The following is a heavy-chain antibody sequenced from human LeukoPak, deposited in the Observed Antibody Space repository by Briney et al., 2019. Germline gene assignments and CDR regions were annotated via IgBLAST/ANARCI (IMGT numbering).Heavy chain of an antibody. CDR3: ARTPRGSIAAQPGLRYFDY. Sequence: SETLSLTCAVSGGSFSGYFWSWIRQPPGKGLEWIGEINHSGSTNYNPSLKSRVTMSVDMSKSQFSLNLGSVTAADTAVYYCARTPRGSIAAQPGLRYFDYWGQGTLVTVSS. CDR2: INHSGST. J-gene: IGHJ4*02. V-gene: IGHV4-34*01. D-gene: IGHD6-6*01. CDR1: GGSFSGYF.